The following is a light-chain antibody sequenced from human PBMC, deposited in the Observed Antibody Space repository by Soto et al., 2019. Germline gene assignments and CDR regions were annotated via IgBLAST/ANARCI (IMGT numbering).Light chain of an antibody. V-gene: IGKV3-20*01. J-gene: IGKJ4*01. CDR3: QQYGSSPLT. Sequence: EIVLTQSPGTLSLSPGERATLPCRASQSVKSSYLAWYQHKPGQAPRLLIYGASSRATGIPDRFSGSGSGTDFTLTISRLEPEDFAVYYCQQYGSSPLTFGGGTKVDI. CDR2: GAS. CDR1: QSVKSSY.